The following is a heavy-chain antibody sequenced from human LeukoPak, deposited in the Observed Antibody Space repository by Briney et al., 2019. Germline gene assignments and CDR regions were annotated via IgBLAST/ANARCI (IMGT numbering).Heavy chain of an antibody. J-gene: IGHJ4*02. D-gene: IGHD3-10*01. V-gene: IGHV4-59*12. CDR2: IYYSGST. Sequence: KPSETLSLTCTVSGGSISSYYWSWIRQPPGKGLEWIGYIYYSGSTNYNPSLKSRVTISVDTSKNQFSLKLSSVTAADTAVYYCARDRRRFGELSPYYFAYWGQGTLVTVSS. CDR3: ARDRRRFGELSPYYFAY. CDR1: GGSISSYY.